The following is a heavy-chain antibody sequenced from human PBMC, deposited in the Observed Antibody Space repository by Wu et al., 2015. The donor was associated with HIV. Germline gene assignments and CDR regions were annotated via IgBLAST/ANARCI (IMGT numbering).Heavy chain of an antibody. D-gene: IGHD5-12*01. CDR3: ARNTDSVATSLYSLGV. CDR2: INPLFGTT. V-gene: IGHV1-69*05. CDR1: GAGFTSYA. J-gene: IGHJ6*02. Sequence: QAQLVQFGAEVKKPGSSVKVTCKASGAGFTSYAVSWVRQVPGQGLEWMGGINPLFGTTKHAQRFQDRVKFTTDDSKTTVYMELSSLESEDTAVYYCARNTDSVATSLYSLGVWGQGDXGHRLL.